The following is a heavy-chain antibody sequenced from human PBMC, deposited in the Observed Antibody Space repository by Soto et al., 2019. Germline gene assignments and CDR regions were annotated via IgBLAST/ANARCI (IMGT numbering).Heavy chain of an antibody. CDR1: GGSISSGDYY. V-gene: IGHV4-61*08. Sequence: ASETLSLTCTVSGGSISSGDYYWSWIRQPPGKGLEWIGYIYYSGSTNYNPSLKSRVTISVDTSKNQFSLKLSSVTAADTAVYYCASHLGYCSGGSCYYFDYWGQGTLVTVSS. D-gene: IGHD2-15*01. CDR3: ASHLGYCSGGSCYYFDY. CDR2: IYYSGST. J-gene: IGHJ4*02.